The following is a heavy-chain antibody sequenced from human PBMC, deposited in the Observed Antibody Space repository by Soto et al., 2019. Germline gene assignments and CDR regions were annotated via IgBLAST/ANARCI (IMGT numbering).Heavy chain of an antibody. CDR3: AKGMVRGDH. J-gene: IGHJ5*02. V-gene: IGHV3-23*01. CDR1: GFTFSSYA. CDR2: ISGSGGST. D-gene: IGHD3-10*01. Sequence: EVQLLESGGGLVQPGGSLRLSCAASGFTFSSYAMSWVRQAPGKGLEWVSAISGSGGSTYYADSVKGRLTISRDNSKQTLYREMKSLRAEDTAVYYCAKGMVRGDHWGQGPLVTVSS.